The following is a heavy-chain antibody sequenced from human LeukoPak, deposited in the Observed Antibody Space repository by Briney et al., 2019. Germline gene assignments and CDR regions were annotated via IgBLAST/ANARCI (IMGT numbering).Heavy chain of an antibody. J-gene: IGHJ5*01. V-gene: IGHV4-59*01. CDR1: TAALRTYW. D-gene: IGHD3-10*01. CDR3: ARVPPRLSQSGGVIIKFPRWFDS. Sequence: PSETLSLTCTVTTAALRTYWWSWIRQPPGKGREWIGYIQDGGTTNYNPSLKSRVTMSIDMSKRQFYLKLSSVTAADTAVYYCARVPPRLSQSGGVIIKFPRWFDSWGQGTRVTVSS. CDR2: IQDGGTT.